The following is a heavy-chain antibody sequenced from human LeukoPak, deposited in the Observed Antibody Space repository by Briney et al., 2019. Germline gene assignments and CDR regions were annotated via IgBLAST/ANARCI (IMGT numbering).Heavy chain of an antibody. D-gene: IGHD2-8*01. CDR2: ISSSSSTI. CDR3: ARDDIVLMVYALDY. CDR1: GFTFSSYS. J-gene: IGHJ4*02. V-gene: IGHV3-48*01. Sequence: GGSLRLSCAPSGFTFSSYSMNWVRQAPGRGLEWVSYISSSSSTIYYADSVKGRFTISRDNAKNSLYLQMNSLRAEDTAVYYCARDDIVLMVYALDYWGQGTLVTVSS.